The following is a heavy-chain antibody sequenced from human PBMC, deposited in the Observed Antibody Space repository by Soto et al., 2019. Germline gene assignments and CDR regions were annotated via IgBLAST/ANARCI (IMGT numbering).Heavy chain of an antibody. Sequence: EVQLVESGGGLVQPGGSLKLSCAXSGFTFSGSAMHWVRQASGKGLEWVGRIRTKANNYATAYAASVKGRFTISRDDSKNTAYLQMNSLKSEDTAIYYCSRLVGATSSFDYWGQGTLVTVSS. D-gene: IGHD1-26*01. V-gene: IGHV3-73*02. J-gene: IGHJ4*02. CDR3: SRLVGATSSFDY. CDR2: IRTKANNYAT. CDR1: GFTFSGSA.